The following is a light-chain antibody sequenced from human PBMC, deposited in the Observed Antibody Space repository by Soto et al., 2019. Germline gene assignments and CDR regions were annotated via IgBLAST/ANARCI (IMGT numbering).Light chain of an antibody. V-gene: IGKV1-39*01. Sequence: DIQLTQSPSSLSASVGDRVTITCRASQGISNYLNWYQQKPGKAPKLLISSASSLQSAVPSRFSGSGSGTDFTLTITSLQPEDFATYYSQQSYSTPWTFGQGTKVDIK. CDR2: SAS. J-gene: IGKJ1*01. CDR3: QQSYSTPWT. CDR1: QGISNY.